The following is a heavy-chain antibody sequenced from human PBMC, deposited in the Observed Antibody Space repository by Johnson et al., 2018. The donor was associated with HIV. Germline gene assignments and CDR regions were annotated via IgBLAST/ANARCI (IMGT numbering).Heavy chain of an antibody. Sequence: VQLVESGGGLVKPGGSLRLSCVASGFTFSDAWMTWVRQAPGKGLAWVGRITSKTDGGTTDYAAPVQGRFTISRDDSKNTLYLQMNSLSAEDTAFYYCARKRGTGNNGAAFDIWGQGTMVTVSS. D-gene: IGHD1/OR15-1a*01. CDR2: ITSKTDGGTT. V-gene: IGHV3-15*05. CDR1: GFTFSDAW. J-gene: IGHJ3*02. CDR3: ARKRGTGNNGAAFDI.